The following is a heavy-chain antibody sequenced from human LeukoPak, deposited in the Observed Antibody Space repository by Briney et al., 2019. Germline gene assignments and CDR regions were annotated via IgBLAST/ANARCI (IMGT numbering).Heavy chain of an antibody. D-gene: IGHD3-10*01. J-gene: IGHJ4*02. CDR2: IGSSGSTV. CDR1: GFTLSSYS. V-gene: IGHV3-48*04. Sequence: GGSLRLSCVASGFTLSSYSMNWVRQAPGKGLEWVSYIGSSGSTVYYADSVKGRFTISRDNAKNTLYLQMNSLRAEDTAVYYCARGNYYGQDYWGQGTLVTVSS. CDR3: ARGNYYGQDY.